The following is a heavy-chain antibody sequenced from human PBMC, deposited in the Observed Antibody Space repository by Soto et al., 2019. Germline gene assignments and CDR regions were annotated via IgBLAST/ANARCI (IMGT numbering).Heavy chain of an antibody. D-gene: IGHD6-6*01. Sequence: QITLKESGPTLVKPTQTLTLTCTFSGFSLSTSGVGVGWIRQPPGKALEWLALIYWDDDKRYSPSLKSRLTIPKDASKNQVVLTMTNMDPVDTATYYCAHSIYSSSSGGWFDPWGQGTLVTVSS. V-gene: IGHV2-5*02. CDR3: AHSIYSSSSGGWFDP. J-gene: IGHJ5*02. CDR2: IYWDDDK. CDR1: GFSLSTSGVG.